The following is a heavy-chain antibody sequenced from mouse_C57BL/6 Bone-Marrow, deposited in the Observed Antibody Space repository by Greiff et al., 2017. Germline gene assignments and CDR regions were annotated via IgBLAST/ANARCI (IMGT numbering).Heavy chain of an antibody. V-gene: IGHV1-61*01. J-gene: IGHJ4*01. CDR2: IYPSDSET. CDR1: GYTFTSYW. CDR3: ARLIPAYAMDY. Sequence: QVQLQQPGAELVRPGSSVKLSCKASGYTFTSYWMDWVKQRPGQGLEWIGNIYPSDSETHYNQKFKDKATLTVDKSSSTAYMQHSSLTSEGSAVYYCARLIPAYAMDYWGQGTSVTVSS.